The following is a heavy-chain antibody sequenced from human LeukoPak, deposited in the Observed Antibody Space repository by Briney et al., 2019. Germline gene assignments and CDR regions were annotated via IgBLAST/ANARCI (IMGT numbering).Heavy chain of an antibody. J-gene: IGHJ4*02. CDR1: GFTFSSYW. CDR2: IKQDGSEK. D-gene: IGHD5-18*01. CDR3: ARGGIGYSYGQEFDY. Sequence: PGGSLRLSCAASGFTFSSYWMIWVRQAPGKGREWVANIKQDGSEKYYVDSVKGRFTIYRDNAKNSLYLQMNSLRAEDTAVYYCARGGIGYSYGQEFDYWGQGTLVTVSS. V-gene: IGHV3-7*01.